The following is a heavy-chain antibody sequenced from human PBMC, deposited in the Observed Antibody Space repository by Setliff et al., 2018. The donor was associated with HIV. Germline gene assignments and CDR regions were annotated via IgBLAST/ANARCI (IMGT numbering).Heavy chain of an antibody. CDR3: APLVGATGAPSY. J-gene: IGHJ4*02. Sequence: LRLSCAASGFIFSSYWMHWVRQAPGKGLEWVSYISGSGSTTYYADSVKGRFTISRDNAKNSLYLQMDSLRAEDTAVYYCAPLVGATGAPSYWGQGTLVTVSS. CDR1: GFIFSSYW. V-gene: IGHV3-48*03. CDR2: ISGSGSTT. D-gene: IGHD1-26*01.